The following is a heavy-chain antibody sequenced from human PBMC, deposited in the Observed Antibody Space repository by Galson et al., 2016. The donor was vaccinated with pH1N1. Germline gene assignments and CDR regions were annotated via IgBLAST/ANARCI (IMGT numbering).Heavy chain of an antibody. J-gene: IGHJ4*02. D-gene: IGHD5-18*01. Sequence: SLRLSCAASGFTFDDYAMYWVRQAPGKGLEWVSGISWHSGSIGYADSVKGRFTISRDNAKNSLYLQMNSLRAEDTALYYCAKTGGYSYGYFDYWGQGTLVTVSS. V-gene: IGHV3-9*01. CDR2: ISWHSGSI. CDR1: GFTFDDYA. CDR3: AKTGGYSYGYFDY.